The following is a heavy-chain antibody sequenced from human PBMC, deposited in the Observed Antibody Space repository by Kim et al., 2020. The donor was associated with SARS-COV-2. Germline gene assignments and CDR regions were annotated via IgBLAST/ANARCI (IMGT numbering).Heavy chain of an antibody. D-gene: IGHD3-10*01. CDR1: GYSFTSYW. J-gene: IGHJ5*02. CDR3: AGRGSNWLGLWSETYNWFDP. V-gene: IGHV5-51*01. Sequence: GESLKISCKGSGYSFTSYWIGWVRQMPGKGLEWMGIIYPGDSDTRYSPYFQGQVTISADKSISTAYLQWSSLKASDTAMYYCAGRGSNWLGLWSETYNWFDPWGQGTLVTVSS. CDR2: IYPGDSDT.